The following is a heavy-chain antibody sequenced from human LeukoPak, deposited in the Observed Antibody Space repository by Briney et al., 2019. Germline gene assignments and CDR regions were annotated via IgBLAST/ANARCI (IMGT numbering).Heavy chain of an antibody. CDR2: ISGSGGST. V-gene: IGHV3-23*01. CDR1: GFTFSSYA. CDR3: ARDAEGIDAFDI. Sequence: GGSLRLSCAASGFTFSSYAMSWVRQAPGKGLEWVSAISGSGGSTYYADSVKGRFTISRDNSKNSLYLQMNSLRAEDTAVYYCARDAEGIDAFDIWGQGTMVTVSS. J-gene: IGHJ3*02.